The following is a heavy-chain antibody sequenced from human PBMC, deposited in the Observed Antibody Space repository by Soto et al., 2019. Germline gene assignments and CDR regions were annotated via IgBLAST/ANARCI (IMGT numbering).Heavy chain of an antibody. J-gene: IGHJ4*02. CDR3: ATEMATIKGFFDK. CDR1: GYTFTGYT. CDR2: INSSSSDS. V-gene: IGHV1-2*02. D-gene: IGHD2-8*01. Sequence: QAHLVQSGAEVKKPGASVKVSCKASGYTFTGYTFHWVRQAPGQGLEWMAWINSSSSDSSFAPKIQGRVTVTMDATSSKAYMEMTRLRSDDTAVYYCATEMATIKGFFDKWGQGT.